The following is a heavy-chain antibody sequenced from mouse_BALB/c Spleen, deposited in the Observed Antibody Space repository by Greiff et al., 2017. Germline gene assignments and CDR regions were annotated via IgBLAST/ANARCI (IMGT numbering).Heavy chain of an antibody. CDR2: ISYSGST. CDR3: ARAGLRTPWFAY. J-gene: IGHJ3*01. V-gene: IGHV3-2*02. CDR1: GYSITSDYA. Sequence: EVKLVESGPGLVKPSQSLSLTCTVTGYSITSDYAWNWIRQFPGNKLEWMGYISYSGSTSYNPSLKSRISITRDTSKNQFFLQLNSVTTEDTATYYCARAGLRTPWFAYWGQGTLVTVSA. D-gene: IGHD1-1*01.